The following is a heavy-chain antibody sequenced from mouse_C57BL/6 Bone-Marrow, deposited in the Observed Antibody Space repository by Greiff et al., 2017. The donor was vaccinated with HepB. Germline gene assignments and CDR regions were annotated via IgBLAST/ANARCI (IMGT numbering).Heavy chain of an antibody. CDR2: INPNNGGT. Sequence: VQLQQSGPELVKPGASVKISCKASGYTFTDYYMNWVKQSHGKSLEWIGDINPNNGGTSYNQKFKGKATLTVDKSSSTAYMELRSLTSEDSAVYYCARSYYYGSSHWGQGTTLTVSS. V-gene: IGHV1-26*01. J-gene: IGHJ2*01. CDR3: ARSYYYGSSH. D-gene: IGHD1-1*01. CDR1: GYTFTDYY.